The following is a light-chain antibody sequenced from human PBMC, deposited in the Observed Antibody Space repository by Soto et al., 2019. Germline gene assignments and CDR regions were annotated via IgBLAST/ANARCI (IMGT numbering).Light chain of an antibody. Sequence: QAVVTQPPSASGTPGQGVAISCSGSSSNMGSNTVNWYQHLPGTAPKLLIYNDNQRPSGVPDRFFGSKSGTSASLAITGLQSEDEADYYCAAWDGSLNHIVFGGGTKLTVL. J-gene: IGLJ2*01. V-gene: IGLV1-44*01. CDR3: AAWDGSLNHIV. CDR2: NDN. CDR1: SSNMGSNT.